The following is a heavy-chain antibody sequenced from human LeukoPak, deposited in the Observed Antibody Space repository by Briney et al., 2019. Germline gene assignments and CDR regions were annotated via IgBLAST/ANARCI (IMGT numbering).Heavy chain of an antibody. CDR3: VWTRATYYYDSSGYSHFDY. Sequence: GASVKVSCKASGGTFSSYAISWVRRAPGQGLEWMGRIIPILGIANYAQKFQGRVTITADKSTSTAYMELSSLRSEDTAVYYCVWTRATYYYDSSGYSHFDYWGQGTLVTVSS. V-gene: IGHV1-69*04. CDR1: GGTFSSYA. J-gene: IGHJ4*02. D-gene: IGHD3-22*01. CDR2: IIPILGIA.